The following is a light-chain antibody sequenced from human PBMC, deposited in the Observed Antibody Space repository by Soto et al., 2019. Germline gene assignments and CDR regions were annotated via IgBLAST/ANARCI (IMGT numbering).Light chain of an antibody. CDR3: QSYDSSLSGSGV. J-gene: IGLJ2*01. CDR1: SSNIGARYD. CDR2: GNS. V-gene: IGLV1-40*01. Sequence: QSVLTQPPSVSGAPGQRVTISCTGSSSNIGARYDVNWYQQLPGTVPKLLIYGNSNRPSGVPDRFSGSKSGTSASLAITGLQAEDEADYYCQSYDSSLSGSGVFGGVTKLTVL.